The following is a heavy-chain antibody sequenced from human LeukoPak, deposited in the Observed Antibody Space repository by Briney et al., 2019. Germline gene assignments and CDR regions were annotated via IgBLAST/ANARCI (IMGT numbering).Heavy chain of an antibody. CDR2: IKQDGSEK. Sequence: GGSLRLSCAASGFTFSSYWMSWVRQAPGKGLEWVANIKQDGSEKYYVDSVKGRFTISRDNAKNSLYLQMNSLRAEDTAVSYCARDGHSSANWFDPWGQGTLVTVSS. J-gene: IGHJ5*02. CDR3: ARDGHSSANWFDP. V-gene: IGHV3-7*01. D-gene: IGHD6-25*01. CDR1: GFTFSSYW.